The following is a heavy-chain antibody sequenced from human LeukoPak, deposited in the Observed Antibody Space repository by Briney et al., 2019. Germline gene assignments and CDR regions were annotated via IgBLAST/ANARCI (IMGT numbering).Heavy chain of an antibody. CDR3: ARGEGYAAATFGAFDI. J-gene: IGHJ3*02. Sequence: GGSLRLSCAASGFTFSSYWMHWVRQAPGKGLVWVSRINTDGSRTSYADSVKGRFTISRDNAKNSLYLQMNSLRAEDTAVYYCARGEGYAAATFGAFDIWGQGTMVTVSS. CDR1: GFTFSSYW. V-gene: IGHV3-74*01. D-gene: IGHD6-13*01. CDR2: INTDGSRT.